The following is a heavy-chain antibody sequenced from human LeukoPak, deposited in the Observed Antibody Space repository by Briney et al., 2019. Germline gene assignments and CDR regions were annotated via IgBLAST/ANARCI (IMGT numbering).Heavy chain of an antibody. CDR3: ARKAQTGSHSGPFDI. V-gene: IGHV3-48*04. CDR2: ISTDSLTI. Sequence: GGSLRLSCAASGFTFSSHAMNWVRQAPGKGLEWISSISTDSLTIKYADFVSGQFTISRDNAEHLLFLQMNSLRAEDTAVYYCARKAQTGSHSGPFDIWGQGTLVTVSS. CDR1: GFTFSSHA. D-gene: IGHD1-26*01. J-gene: IGHJ3*02.